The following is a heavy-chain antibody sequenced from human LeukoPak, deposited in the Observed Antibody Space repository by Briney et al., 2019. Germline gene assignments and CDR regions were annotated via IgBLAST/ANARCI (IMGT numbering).Heavy chain of an antibody. Sequence: SETLSLTCTVSGGSISSYYWSWIRQPAGKGLEWIGRICTSGSTNYNPSLKSRVTMSVDTSKNQFSLKLSSVTAADTAVYYCARLVGYSSSWHYYYYMDVWGKGTTVTISS. CDR3: ARLVGYSSSWHYYYYMDV. CDR1: GGSISSYY. CDR2: ICTSGST. V-gene: IGHV4-4*07. D-gene: IGHD6-13*01. J-gene: IGHJ6*03.